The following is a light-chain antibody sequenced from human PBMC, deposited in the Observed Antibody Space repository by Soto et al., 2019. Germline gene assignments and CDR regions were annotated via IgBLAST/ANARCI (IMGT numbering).Light chain of an antibody. CDR1: QSVSSNF. V-gene: IGKV3-20*01. J-gene: IGKJ5*01. CDR3: QQYGSSPVT. CDR2: GAS. Sequence: EIVLTQSPGTLSLSPGERATLSCRASQSVSSNFLAWYQQKPGQAPRLLIYGASSRATGIPDRFSGSGSGTDFTLTISRLEPEDFAVYYCQQYGSSPVTFGQGTRLEIK.